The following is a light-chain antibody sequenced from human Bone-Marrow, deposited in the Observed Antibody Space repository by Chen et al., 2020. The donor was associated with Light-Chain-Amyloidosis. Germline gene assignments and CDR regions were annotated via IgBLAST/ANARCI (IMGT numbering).Light chain of an antibody. J-gene: IGLJ2*01. Sequence: QSMLTQTPSASGTPGQMLSISGSGSDFDMGSNPVSCFQHVPETAPKLLIYGQTQRPAGVPDRFSGSKSGTSASLAICGLQSEDEATYFCAVWDDALTGWIFGGGTKLSVL. CDR2: GQT. V-gene: IGLV1-44*01. CDR1: DFDMGSNP. CDR3: AVWDDALTGWI.